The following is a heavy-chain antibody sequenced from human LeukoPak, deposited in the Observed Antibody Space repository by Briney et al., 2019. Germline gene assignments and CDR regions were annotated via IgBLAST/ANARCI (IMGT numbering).Heavy chain of an antibody. Sequence: SETLSLTCAVYGGSFSAHYWSWIRQTPGKGLEWIGEINHSGSTNYNPSLRSRVTISVDTSKNQFSLKLSSVTAADTAVYYCARGYGSGSYYDYWGQGTLVSVSS. J-gene: IGHJ4*02. D-gene: IGHD3-10*01. V-gene: IGHV4-34*01. CDR3: ARGYGSGSYYDY. CDR2: INHSGST. CDR1: GGSFSAHY.